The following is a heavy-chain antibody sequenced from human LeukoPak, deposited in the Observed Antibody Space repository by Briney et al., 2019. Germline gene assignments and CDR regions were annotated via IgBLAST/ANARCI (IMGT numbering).Heavy chain of an antibody. D-gene: IGHD4-17*01. CDR3: ARLFGDYETPAFDI. J-gene: IGHJ3*02. CDR2: IYYRGST. CDR1: GGSISSGGYY. V-gene: IGHV4-39*01. Sequence: SETLSLTCTVSGGSISSGGYYWSWIRQPPGKGLEWIGSIYYRGSTYYNPSLKTRLTISVDTSKNQFSLKLSSVTAADTAVYYCARLFGDYETPAFDIWGRGTMVTVSS.